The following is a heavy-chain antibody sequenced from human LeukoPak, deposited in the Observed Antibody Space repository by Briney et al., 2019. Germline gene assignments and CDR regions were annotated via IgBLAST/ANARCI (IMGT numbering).Heavy chain of an antibody. D-gene: IGHD2-2*02. CDR1: GFTFSNYA. V-gene: IGHV3-23*01. Sequence: GGSLRLSCATSGFTFSNYAMSWVRQTPGKGLEWVSGISGGGANTYYADSVKGRFTISKDYSKSTLFLQMDSLRAGDSAIYYCAKLISGFGYTSSDFDNWGQGTLVTVSS. J-gene: IGHJ4*02. CDR2: ISGGGANT. CDR3: AKLISGFGYTSSDFDN.